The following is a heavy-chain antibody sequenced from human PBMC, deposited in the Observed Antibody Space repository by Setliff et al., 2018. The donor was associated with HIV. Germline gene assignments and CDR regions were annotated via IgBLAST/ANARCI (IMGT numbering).Heavy chain of an antibody. J-gene: IGHJ5*02. CDR2: IYYSGST. CDR3: ARGVARQVVIDRWFDP. V-gene: IGHV4-61*01. D-gene: IGHD2-21*01. Sequence: KASETLSLTCSVSGGSVGSGSYYWSWIRQSPGKGLEWLGYIYYSGSTTYNPSLRSRVTISVDTSKNQFSLTLNSVTAADTAIYYCARGVARQVVIDRWFDPWGQGTPVTVSS. CDR1: GGSVGSGSYY.